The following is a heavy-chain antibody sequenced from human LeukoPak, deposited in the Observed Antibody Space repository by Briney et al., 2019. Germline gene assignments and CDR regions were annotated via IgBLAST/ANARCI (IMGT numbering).Heavy chain of an antibody. Sequence: GGSLRLSCAASGFTFSSYAMSWVRQAPGKGLEWVSAISGSGGSTYYADSVKGRFTISRDNSKNTLYLQMNSLRGEDTAAYYCAKDRVVSREPADFDVWGQGTMVTVSS. D-gene: IGHD2-15*01. CDR1: GFTFSSYA. V-gene: IGHV3-23*01. CDR2: ISGSGGST. J-gene: IGHJ3*01. CDR3: AKDRVVSREPADFDV.